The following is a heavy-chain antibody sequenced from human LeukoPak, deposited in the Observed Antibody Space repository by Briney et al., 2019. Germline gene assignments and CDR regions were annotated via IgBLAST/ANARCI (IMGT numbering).Heavy chain of an antibody. Sequence: SETLSLTCVVYGGSFSGYYWSWFRQPPGKGLEWIGYIYNSGTTYYNPSLRSRVTLSVDTSKNQFSLRLNSVAAADTAVYYCARKRYDDPYFFDYWGQGTLVTVSS. V-gene: IGHV4-30-4*01. CDR1: GGSFSGYY. CDR3: ARKRYDDPYFFDY. J-gene: IGHJ4*02. CDR2: IYNSGTT. D-gene: IGHD3-22*01.